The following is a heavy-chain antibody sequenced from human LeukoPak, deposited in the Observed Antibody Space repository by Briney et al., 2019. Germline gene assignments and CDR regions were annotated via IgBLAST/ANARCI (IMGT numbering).Heavy chain of an antibody. CDR1: DSSFSSHG. V-gene: IGHV3-13*01. CDR2: ISVNGDT. Sequence: PGGSLRLSCAAPDSSFSSHGMHWVRQAPGRGLEWVAGISVNGDTFHIDSVRGRFTISRENAKNSLYLQMNSLRVEDTALYYCARNWGNLYFDLWGRGILVTVSS. D-gene: IGHD3-16*01. J-gene: IGHJ2*01. CDR3: ARNWGNLYFDL.